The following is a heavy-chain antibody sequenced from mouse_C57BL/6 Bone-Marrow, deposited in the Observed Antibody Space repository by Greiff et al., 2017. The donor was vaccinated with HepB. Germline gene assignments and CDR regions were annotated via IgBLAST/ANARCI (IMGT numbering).Heavy chain of an antibody. D-gene: IGHD2-2*01. CDR3: TRDRGGYDPLYAMDY. J-gene: IGHJ4*01. Sequence: EVKLVESGEGLVKPGGSLKLSCAASGFTFSSYAMSWVRQTPEKRLEWVAYISSGGDYIYYADTVKGRFTISRDNARNTLYLQMSSLKSEDTAMYYCTRDRGGYDPLYAMDYWGQGTSVTVSS. CDR1: GFTFSSYA. V-gene: IGHV5-9-1*02. CDR2: ISSGGDYI.